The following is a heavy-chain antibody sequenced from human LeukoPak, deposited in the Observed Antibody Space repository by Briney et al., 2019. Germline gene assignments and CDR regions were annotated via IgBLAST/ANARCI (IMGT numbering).Heavy chain of an antibody. D-gene: IGHD1-26*01. Sequence: SETLSLTCTVSGVSISSYYWSWIPQPPGKGLEWLGYIFYSGNTIYNPSLRSRVTISADTSKNHFSLRLRSVTAADTAVYYCARLAAISGSDYPDDWGQGTLVTVSS. V-gene: IGHV4-59*08. CDR1: GVSISSYY. J-gene: IGHJ4*02. CDR3: ARLAAISGSDYPDD. CDR2: IFYSGNT.